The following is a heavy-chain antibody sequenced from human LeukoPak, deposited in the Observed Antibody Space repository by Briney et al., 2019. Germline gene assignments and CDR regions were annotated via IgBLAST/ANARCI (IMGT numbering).Heavy chain of an antibody. CDR2: INHSGST. V-gene: IGHV4-34*01. J-gene: IGHJ4*02. CDR3: ARSVTMIVVVLFDY. D-gene: IGHD3-22*01. CDR1: GASITSDDYY. Sequence: SETLSLTCSVSGASITSDDYYWSWIRQPPGKGLEWIGEINHSGSTNYNPSLKSRVTISVDTSKNQFSLKLSSVTAADTAVYYCARSVTMIVVVLFDYWGQGTLVTVSS.